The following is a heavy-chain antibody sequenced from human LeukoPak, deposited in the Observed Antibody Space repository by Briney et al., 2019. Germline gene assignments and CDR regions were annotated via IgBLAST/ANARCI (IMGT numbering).Heavy chain of an antibody. D-gene: IGHD6-6*01. V-gene: IGHV1-8*01. CDR2: MNPNSGNT. CDR3: ARVTGSSSPFDY. Sequence: ASLKVSCKASGYTFTSYDINWVRQATGQGLEWMGWMNPNSGNTGYAQKFQGRVTMTRNTSISTAYMELSSLRSEDTAVYYCARVTGSSSPFDYWGQGTLVTVSS. J-gene: IGHJ4*02. CDR1: GYTFTSYD.